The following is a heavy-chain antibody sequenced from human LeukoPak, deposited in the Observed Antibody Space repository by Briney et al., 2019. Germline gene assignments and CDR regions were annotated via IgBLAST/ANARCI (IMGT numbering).Heavy chain of an antibody. D-gene: IGHD3-16*02. CDR3: ARRMITFGGVIVRSYFDY. Sequence: SETLSLTCAVYGGSFSGYYWSWIRQPPGKGLEWIGEINHSGSTNYNPSLKSRVTISVDTSKNQFSLKLSSVTAADTAVYYCARRMITFGGVIVRSYFDYWGQGTLVTVSS. J-gene: IGHJ4*02. CDR2: INHSGST. V-gene: IGHV4-34*01. CDR1: GGSFSGYY.